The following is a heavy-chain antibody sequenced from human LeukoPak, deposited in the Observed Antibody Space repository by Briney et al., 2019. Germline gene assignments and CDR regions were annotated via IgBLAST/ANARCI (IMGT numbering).Heavy chain of an antibody. CDR1: GYTLTELS. J-gene: IGHJ3*02. CDR2: FDPEDGET. CDR3: ATAGHNLAMTRAFDI. D-gene: IGHD4-11*01. Sequence: ASVKVSCKVSGYTLTELSMHWVRQAPGKGLEWMGGFDPEDGETIYAQKFQGRVTMTEDTSTDTAYMELSSLRSEDTAVYYCATAGHNLAMTRAFDIWGQGTMVTVSS. V-gene: IGHV1-24*01.